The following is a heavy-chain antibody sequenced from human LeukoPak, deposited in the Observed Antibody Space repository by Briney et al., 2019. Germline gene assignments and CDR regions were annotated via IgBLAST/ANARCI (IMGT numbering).Heavy chain of an antibody. J-gene: IGHJ6*03. D-gene: IGHD2-15*01. CDR3: ARGFGVVAATISYLYYYMDV. V-gene: IGHV1-18*01. CDR2: ITASSGNT. Sequence: ASVKVSCKASGYNFNGFAVSWVRQAPGQGLEWMGWITASSGNTKLAQRLQGRVTTTTDTSTSTAYMELRSLRSDDTAVYYCARGFGVVAATISYLYYYMDVWGKGTTVTVSS. CDR1: GYNFNGFA.